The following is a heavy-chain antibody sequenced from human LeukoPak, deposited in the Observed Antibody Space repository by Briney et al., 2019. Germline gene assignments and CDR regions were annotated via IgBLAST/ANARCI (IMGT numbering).Heavy chain of an antibody. CDR1: GGSFSSFA. CDR2: IIPIFGSS. Sequence: ASVKVSCKASGGSFSSFAINWVRQAPGQGLEWMGGIIPIFGSSNYAQKFQGRVTITADESTSTAYMELSSLRSEDTAVYYCASLTDYYDSSGYYYNWFDPWGQGTLVTVSS. CDR3: ASLTDYYDSSGYYYNWFDP. D-gene: IGHD3-22*01. V-gene: IGHV1-69*13. J-gene: IGHJ5*02.